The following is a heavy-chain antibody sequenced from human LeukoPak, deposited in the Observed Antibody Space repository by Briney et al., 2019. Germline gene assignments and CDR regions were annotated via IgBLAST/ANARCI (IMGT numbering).Heavy chain of an antibody. CDR1: GFTFDDYA. D-gene: IGHD2-21*01. CDR3: AKALRHTYFDY. CDR2: ISWNSGSI. J-gene: IGHJ4*02. Sequence: PGGSLRLSRAASGFTFDDYAMHWVRQAPGKGLEWVSGISWNSGSIGYADSVKGRFTISRDNAKNSLYLQMNSLRAEDTALYYCAKALRHTYFDYWGQGTLVTVSS. V-gene: IGHV3-9*01.